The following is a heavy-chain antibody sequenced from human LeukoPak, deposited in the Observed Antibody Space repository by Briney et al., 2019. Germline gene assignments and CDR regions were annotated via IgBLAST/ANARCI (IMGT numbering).Heavy chain of an antibody. J-gene: IGHJ4*02. V-gene: IGHV4-31*03. Sequence: PSQTLSLTCTVSGGSISSGGYYWSSIRQHPGKGLEWIGYIYYSGSTYYNPSLKSRVTISVDTSKNQFSLKLSSVTAADTAVYYCARERGSSFDYWGQGTLVTVSS. CDR1: GGSISSGGYY. CDR3: ARERGSSFDY. CDR2: IYYSGST. D-gene: IGHD1-26*01.